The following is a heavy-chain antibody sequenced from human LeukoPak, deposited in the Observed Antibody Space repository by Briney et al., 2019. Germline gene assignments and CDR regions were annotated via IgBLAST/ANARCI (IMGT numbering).Heavy chain of an antibody. CDR1: GGSFSGYY. Sequence: SETLSLTCAVYGGSFSGYYWSWIRQPPGKGLEWIGYIHYSGTTNYNPSLKSRVTISLDTSKNQFSLNLSSVTAADTAVYFCARHSSSWYPDYWGQGTLVTVSS. J-gene: IGHJ4*02. CDR2: IHYSGTT. D-gene: IGHD6-13*01. V-gene: IGHV4-59*08. CDR3: ARHSSSWYPDY.